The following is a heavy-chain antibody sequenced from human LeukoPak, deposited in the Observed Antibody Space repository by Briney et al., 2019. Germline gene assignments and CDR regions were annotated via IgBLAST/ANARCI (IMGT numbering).Heavy chain of an antibody. CDR2: IIPILGTA. V-gene: IGHV1-69*05. J-gene: IGHJ6*03. CDR1: GGTFSSYA. CDR3: ARGVMSFDYYYYYMDV. Sequence: SVKVSCKASGGTFSSYAISWVRQAPGQGLEWMGGIIPILGTANYAQKFQGRVTITTDESTSTAYMELSSLRSEDTAVYYCARGVMSFDYYYYYMDVWGKGTTVTVSS. D-gene: IGHD2-8*01.